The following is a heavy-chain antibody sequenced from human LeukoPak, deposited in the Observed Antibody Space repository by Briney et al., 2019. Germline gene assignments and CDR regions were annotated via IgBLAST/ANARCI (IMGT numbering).Heavy chain of an antibody. CDR2: IYYSGST. J-gene: IGHJ5*02. CDR3: ARPYGSGSLDWFDP. D-gene: IGHD3-10*01. V-gene: IGHV4-59*08. Sequence: SETLSLTCTVSGGSISSYYWSWIRQPPGKGLEWIGYIYYSGSTNYNPSLKSRVTISVDTSKNQFSLKLSSVTAADTAVYYCARPYGSGSLDWFDPWGQGTLVTVSS. CDR1: GGSISSYY.